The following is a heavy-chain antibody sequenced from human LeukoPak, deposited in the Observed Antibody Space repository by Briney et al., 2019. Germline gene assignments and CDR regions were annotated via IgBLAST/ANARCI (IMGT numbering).Heavy chain of an antibody. V-gene: IGHV4-34*01. D-gene: IGHD1-7*01. CDR1: GGSFCNYY. J-gene: IGHJ6*03. Sequence: SETLSLTYAVYGGSFCNYYWSWIRQTPGKGMEWIGEINDSGRINYNPSLMSRVTVSVDTSKNQFSLRLTSVTATDTAVYYCAKCWNYAWNYYMDVWGKGATVSVSS. CDR3: AKCWNYAWNYYMDV. CDR2: INDSGRI.